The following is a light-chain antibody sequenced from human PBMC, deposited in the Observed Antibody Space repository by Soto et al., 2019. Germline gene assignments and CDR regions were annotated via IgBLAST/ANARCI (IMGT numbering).Light chain of an antibody. J-gene: IGLJ3*02. CDR1: TSNIAINY. CDR2: DND. V-gene: IGLV1-51*01. CDR3: ATWDISLTAVL. Sequence: QSVLTQPPAVSAPPGQKVTNSCSGSTSNIAINYVSWYQKVPGTAPTLLIYDNDKRPSGIPDRFSASKSGTAATLDISGLQTGDEADYYCATWDISLTAVLFGGGTKLTVL.